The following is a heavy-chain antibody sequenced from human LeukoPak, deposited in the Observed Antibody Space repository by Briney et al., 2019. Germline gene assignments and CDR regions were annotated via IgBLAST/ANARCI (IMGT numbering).Heavy chain of an antibody. Sequence: GGSLRLSCAASGFTVSSNYMSWVRQAPGEGLEWVSVIYSGGGTYYADSVKGRFTVSRDNSKNTLYLQMNSLRAEDTAVYYCARHCDGVGCFDYWGQGTLVTVSS. CDR1: GFTVSSNY. J-gene: IGHJ4*02. D-gene: IGHD2-21*01. CDR3: ARHCDGVGCFDY. CDR2: IYSGGGT. V-gene: IGHV3-66*04.